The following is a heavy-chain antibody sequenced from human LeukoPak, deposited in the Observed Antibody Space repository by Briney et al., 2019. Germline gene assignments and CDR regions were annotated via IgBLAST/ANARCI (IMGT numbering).Heavy chain of an antibody. D-gene: IGHD3-10*01. Sequence: SETLSLTCTVSGGSISSYYWSWIRQPPGKGLEWIGYIYYSGSTNYNPSLKSRVTISVDTSKNQFSLKLSSVTAADTAVYYCARVGSGSRYYYYYMDVWGKGTTFTVSS. J-gene: IGHJ6*03. V-gene: IGHV4-59*01. CDR3: ARVGSGSRYYYYYMDV. CDR2: IYYSGST. CDR1: GGSISSYY.